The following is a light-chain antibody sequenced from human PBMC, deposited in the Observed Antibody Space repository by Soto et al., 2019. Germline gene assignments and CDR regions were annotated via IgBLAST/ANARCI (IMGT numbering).Light chain of an antibody. CDR1: GSDVGGYNY. Sequence: QSALTQPASVSGSPGQSITISCTGTGSDVGGYNYVSWYQHHPGKAPKLTIYEVSNRPSGVSNRFSGSKSGNTASLTISGLQAEDEADYYCSSYTSSSTPHVVFGGGTKLTVL. CDR2: EVS. J-gene: IGLJ2*01. CDR3: SSYTSSSTPHVV. V-gene: IGLV2-14*01.